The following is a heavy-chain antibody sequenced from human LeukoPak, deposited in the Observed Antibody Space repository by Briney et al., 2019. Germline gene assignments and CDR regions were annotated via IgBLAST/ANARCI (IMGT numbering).Heavy chain of an antibody. CDR1: GGTFSNYA. CDR2: IIPILEIT. J-gene: IGHJ6*02. Sequence: ASVKVSCKASGGTFSNYAISWVRQAPGQGLEWMGRIIPILEITNYAQMFQGRVTITADKSTSTAYMELSSLRSQDTAVYFCARGEGAIHYYCGMDVWGQGTTVTVSS. CDR3: ARGEGAIHYYCGMDV. D-gene: IGHD4/OR15-4a*01. V-gene: IGHV1-69*04.